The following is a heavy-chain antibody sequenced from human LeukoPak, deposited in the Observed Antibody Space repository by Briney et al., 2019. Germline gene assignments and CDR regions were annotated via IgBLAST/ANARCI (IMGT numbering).Heavy chain of an antibody. CDR2: ITYDGSNK. J-gene: IGHJ5*02. CDR1: GFTFSSYG. V-gene: IGHV3-30*18. CDR3: AKDGPAYCGGDCYSNNWFDP. D-gene: IGHD2-21*02. Sequence: GGSLRLSCAASGFTFSSYGMRWVRQAPGKGLEWVAVITYDGSNKYYADSVKGRFTISRDNSKNTLYLQMNSLRAEDTAVYYCAKDGPAYCGGDCYSNNWFDPWGQGTLVTVSS.